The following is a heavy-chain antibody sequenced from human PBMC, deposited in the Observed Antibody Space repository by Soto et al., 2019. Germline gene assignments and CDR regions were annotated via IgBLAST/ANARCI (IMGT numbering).Heavy chain of an antibody. D-gene: IGHD4-4*01. CDR2: ISHGATRK. CDR3: AKDWVGGSNRYQLDY. V-gene: IGHV3-30*18. CDR1: RFTFSDYG. Sequence: RVSLRLSCAASRFTFSDYGMHWVRQAPGKGLEWVAGISHGATRKSYSDSVKGRFIISRDNSKKMLYLQLNSLRREATAVYYCAKDWVGGSNRYQLDYWGRGTLVTVSS. J-gene: IGHJ4*02.